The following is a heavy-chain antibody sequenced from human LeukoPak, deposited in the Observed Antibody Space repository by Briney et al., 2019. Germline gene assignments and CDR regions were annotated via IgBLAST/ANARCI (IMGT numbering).Heavy chain of an antibody. J-gene: IGHJ5*02. CDR1: EYTFTAYY. D-gene: IGHD6-19*01. CDR3: ARVGQWLVENDWFDP. V-gene: IGHV1-2*02. CDR2: INPNSGDT. Sequence: GASVKVSCKASEYTFTAYYVHWVRQAPGPGLEWMGWINPNSGDTNFAQNFQGRVTMTRDTSISTVYMELSRLRSDDTAVYYRARVGQWLVENDWFDPWGQGTLVTVSS.